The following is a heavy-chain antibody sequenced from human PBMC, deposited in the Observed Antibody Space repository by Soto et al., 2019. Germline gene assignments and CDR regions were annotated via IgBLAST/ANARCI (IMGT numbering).Heavy chain of an antibody. Sequence: GGSLRLSCAASGFTFSTYSMFWVRQAPGKGLDWVAAISYDGTYIFYADSVKGRFTISRDNPKNTLYLQMNSLRVEDTAVYYCAKKAGSGTSSLKYFDHWGLGTLVTVSS. V-gene: IGHV3-30-3*02. CDR2: ISYDGTYI. D-gene: IGHD1-7*01. CDR1: GFTFSTYS. CDR3: AKKAGSGTSSLKYFDH. J-gene: IGHJ4*02.